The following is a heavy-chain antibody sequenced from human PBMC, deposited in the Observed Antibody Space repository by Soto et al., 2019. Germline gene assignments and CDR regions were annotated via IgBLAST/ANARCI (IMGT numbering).Heavy chain of an antibody. CDR3: ARDGTGYYDSSGYYSWFDP. D-gene: IGHD3-22*01. CDR2: ISYDGSNK. Sequence: GGSLRLSCAASGFTFSSYAMHWVRQAPGKGLEWVAVISYDGSNKYYADSVKGRFTISRDNSKNTLYLQMNSLRAEDTAVYYCARDGTGYYDSSGYYSWFDPWGQGTLVTVSS. CDR1: GFTFSSYA. V-gene: IGHV3-30-3*01. J-gene: IGHJ5*02.